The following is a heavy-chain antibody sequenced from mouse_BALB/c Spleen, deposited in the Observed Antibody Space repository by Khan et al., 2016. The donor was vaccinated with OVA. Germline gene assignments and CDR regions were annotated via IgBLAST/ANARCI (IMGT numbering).Heavy chain of an antibody. CDR1: GYIFKNNW. CDR2: IYPGTDNT. V-gene: IGHV1-76*01. J-gene: IGHJ2*01. Sequence: LVESGSELVRPGASVKLSCKPFGYIFKNNWINWVKKRSEQGLEWIARIYPGTDNTYYDEKVKDKATLTADKSSSTAYMQLSSLKSEDSAVYFCAREEALYYFAYWGQGTTLTVSS. D-gene: IGHD3-2*02. CDR3: AREEALYYFAY.